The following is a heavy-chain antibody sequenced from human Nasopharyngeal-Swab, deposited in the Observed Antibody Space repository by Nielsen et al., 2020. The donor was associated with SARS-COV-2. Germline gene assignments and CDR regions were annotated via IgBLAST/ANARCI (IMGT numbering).Heavy chain of an antibody. CDR1: GYNFDTYW. V-gene: IGHV5-51*01. CDR3: ARYCSSANCYYDY. CDR2: IFPHDSDT. D-gene: IGHD2-2*01. J-gene: IGHJ4*02. Sequence: GESLKISCQGSGYNFDTYWIGWVRQMPGKGLEWMGIIFPHDSDTRYSPSFQGQVTISADKSINTAYLQWSSLKASDTAMYYCARYCSSANCYYDYWGQGTLVTVSP.